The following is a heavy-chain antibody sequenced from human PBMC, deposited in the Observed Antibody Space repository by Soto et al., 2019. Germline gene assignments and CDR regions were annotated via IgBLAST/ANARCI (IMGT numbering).Heavy chain of an antibody. CDR2: IRSKAYGGTT. Sequence: GGSLRLSCTASGFTFGDYAMSWFRQAPGKGLEWVGFIRSKAYGGTTEYAASVKGRFTISRDDSKSIAYLQMNSLKTEDTAVYYCARTYYDFWSGYSYYFDYWGQGTLVTVSS. D-gene: IGHD3-3*01. CDR1: GFTFGDYA. V-gene: IGHV3-49*03. CDR3: ARTYYDFWSGYSYYFDY. J-gene: IGHJ4*02.